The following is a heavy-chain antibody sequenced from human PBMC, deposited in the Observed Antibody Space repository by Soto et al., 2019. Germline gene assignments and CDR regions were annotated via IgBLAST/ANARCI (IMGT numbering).Heavy chain of an antibody. D-gene: IGHD4-17*01. CDR2: IYYSGST. J-gene: IGHJ6*02. Sequence: QVQMQESGPGQVKPPESLSLTCNVAGASISSSSYYWVWIRQSPGQGLEWIGTIYYSGSTYYNPSRKSRVTMSLDTANNQFSLNLSSVTAADSGIYYCARDTVIRYRYYGMDVWGQGATVSVSS. CDR3: ARDTVIRYRYYGMDV. CDR1: GASISSSSYY. V-gene: IGHV4-39*02.